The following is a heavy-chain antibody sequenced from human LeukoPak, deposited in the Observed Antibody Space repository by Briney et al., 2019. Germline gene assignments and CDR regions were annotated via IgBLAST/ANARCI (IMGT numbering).Heavy chain of an antibody. CDR3: AFSSSWYKASDYYYMDV. CDR2: IYSSGGT. Sequence: ASETLSLTCSVSGGSMSSYYWSWIRQSPGKGLEWIGNIYSSGGTNYNPSLKSRVTISVDTSKNQFSLKLSSVTAADTAVYYCAFSSSWYKASDYYYMDVWGKGTTVTVSS. D-gene: IGHD6-13*01. CDR1: GGSMSSYY. V-gene: IGHV4-59*12. J-gene: IGHJ6*03.